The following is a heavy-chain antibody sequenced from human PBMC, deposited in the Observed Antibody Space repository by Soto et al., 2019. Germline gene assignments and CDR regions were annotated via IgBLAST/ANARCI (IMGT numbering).Heavy chain of an antibody. CDR3: ASEMATSFDY. D-gene: IGHD5-12*01. CDR1: GFTFSSYG. CDR2: ISYDGSNK. Sequence: QVQLVESGGGVVQPGRSLRLSCAASGFTFSSYGMHWVRQAPGKGLEWVAVISYDGSNKYYADSVKGRFTISRDNSKNTLYLQINSLRAEDTAVYYCASEMATSFDYWGQGTLVTVSS. J-gene: IGHJ4*02. V-gene: IGHV3-30*03.